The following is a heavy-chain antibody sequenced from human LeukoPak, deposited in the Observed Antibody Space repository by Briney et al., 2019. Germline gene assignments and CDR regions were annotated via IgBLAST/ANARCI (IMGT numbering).Heavy chain of an antibody. V-gene: IGHV3-53*01. CDR3: AKDPGQQLVKHTHFDY. Sequence: GGSLRLSCAASGFAVTNNDMSWVRQAPGTGLEWVSLIYSGGSSYYVDSVKGRFTISRDYSKNTLYLQMNSLRAEDTAVYYCAKDPGQQLVKHTHFDYWGQGTLVTVSS. D-gene: IGHD6-13*01. J-gene: IGHJ4*02. CDR2: IYSGGSS. CDR1: GFAVTNND.